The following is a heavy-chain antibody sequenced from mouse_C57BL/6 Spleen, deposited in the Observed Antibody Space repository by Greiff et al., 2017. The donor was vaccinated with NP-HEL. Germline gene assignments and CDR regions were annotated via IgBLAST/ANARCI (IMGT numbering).Heavy chain of an antibody. V-gene: IGHV5-9*01. J-gene: IGHJ4*01. CDR2: ISGGGGNT. CDR1: GFTFSSYT. Sequence: DVMLVESGGGLVKPGGSLKLSCAASGFTFSSYTMSWVRQTPEKRLEWVATISGGGGNTYYPDSVKGRFTISRDNAKNTLYLQMSSLRSEDTALYYCARQNWDYAMDYWGQGTSVTVSS. CDR3: ARQNWDYAMDY. D-gene: IGHD4-1*01.